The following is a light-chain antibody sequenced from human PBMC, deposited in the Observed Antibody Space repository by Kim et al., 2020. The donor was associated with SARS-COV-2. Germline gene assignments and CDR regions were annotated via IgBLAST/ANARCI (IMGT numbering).Light chain of an antibody. CDR2: DAS. Sequence: ALLPEEEATLSCRASQSVGDFLAWYAQRPGQAPRVLFYDASRRATGIPTRFSGSGSGTDFTLTVSTLESEDFARYYCQRSSWPITFGQGTRLEIK. CDR1: QSVGDF. CDR3: QRSSWPIT. V-gene: IGKV3-11*01. J-gene: IGKJ5*01.